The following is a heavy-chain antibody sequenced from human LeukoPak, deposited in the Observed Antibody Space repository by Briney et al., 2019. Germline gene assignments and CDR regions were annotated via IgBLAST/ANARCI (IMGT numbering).Heavy chain of an antibody. CDR2: ILSDGSKE. Sequence: GGSLRLSCAASGFTFSSYGMHWVRQAPGKGLEWVAVILSDGSKEFYTDSVKGRFTISRDNSKNTLYLQMNSLRAEDTAVYYCARDSGYSSGWYYDYWGQGTLVTVSS. CDR3: ARDSGYSSGWYYDY. CDR1: GFTFSSYG. V-gene: IGHV3-30*19. D-gene: IGHD6-19*01. J-gene: IGHJ4*02.